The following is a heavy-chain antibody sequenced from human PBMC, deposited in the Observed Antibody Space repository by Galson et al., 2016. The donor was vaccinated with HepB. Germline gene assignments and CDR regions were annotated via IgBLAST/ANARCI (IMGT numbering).Heavy chain of an antibody. J-gene: IGHJ4*02. D-gene: IGHD5/OR15-5a*01. CDR3: ARSGLVSTIGGYFFDY. CDR2: IDPGDSYT. CDR1: GYNFANYY. Sequence: QSGAEVKRPGESLRISCKGSGYNFANYYISWVRQVPGKGLEWMGRIDPGDSYTNYRPSFQGLVTISADKSLSTTYLHWSSPKASDTAIYYCARSGLVSTIGGYFFDYWGQGALVTVSP. V-gene: IGHV5-10-1*01.